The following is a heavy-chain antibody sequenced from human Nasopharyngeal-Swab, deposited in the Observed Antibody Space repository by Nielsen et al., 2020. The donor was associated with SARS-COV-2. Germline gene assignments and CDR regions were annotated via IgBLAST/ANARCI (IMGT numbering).Heavy chain of an antibody. CDR3: ARVTIRSSSKWNWFDP. CDR2: IIPIFGTA. Sequence: SVKVSGKASGGTFSSYAISWVRQAPGQGLEWMGGIIPIFGTANYAQKFQGRVTITADESTSTAYMELSSLRSEDTAVYYCARVTIRSSSKWNWFDPWGQGTLVTVSS. V-gene: IGHV1-69*13. CDR1: GGTFSSYA. D-gene: IGHD6-6*01. J-gene: IGHJ5*02.